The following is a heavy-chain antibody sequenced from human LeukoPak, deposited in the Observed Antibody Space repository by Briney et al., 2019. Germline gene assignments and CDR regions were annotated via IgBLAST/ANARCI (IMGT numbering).Heavy chain of an antibody. CDR1: GFTFSSYG. CDR3: ARDLTRRDGYNLGY. D-gene: IGHD5-24*01. Sequence: EPGGSLRLSCAASGFTFSSYGMSWVRQAPGKGLEWVSAISGSGGSTYYADSVKGRFTISRDNSKNTLYLQMGSLRAEDMAVYYCARDLTRRDGYNLGYWGQGTLVTVSS. CDR2: ISGSGGST. V-gene: IGHV3-23*01. J-gene: IGHJ4*02.